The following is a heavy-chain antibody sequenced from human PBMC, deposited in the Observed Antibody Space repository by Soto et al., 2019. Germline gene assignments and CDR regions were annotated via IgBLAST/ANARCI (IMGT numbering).Heavy chain of an antibody. CDR3: ARDPPPGPPGGDYDWAFDI. Sequence: ASVKVSCKASGGTFSSYTISWVRQAPGQGLEWMGRIIPILGIANYAQKFQGRVTITADKSTSTAYMELSSLRSEDTAVYYCARDPPPGPPGGDYDWAFDIWGQGTMVTVSS. D-gene: IGHD4-17*01. CDR2: IIPILGIA. J-gene: IGHJ3*02. CDR1: GGTFSSYT. V-gene: IGHV1-69*04.